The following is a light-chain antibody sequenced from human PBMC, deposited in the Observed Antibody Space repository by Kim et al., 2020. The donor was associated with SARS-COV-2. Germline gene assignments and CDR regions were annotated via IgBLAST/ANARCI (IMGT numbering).Light chain of an antibody. J-gene: IGKJ5*01. CDR1: QSVSSC. Sequence: EIILTQSPATLPLSPGERATLSCRASQSVSSCLAWYQQQPGQAPRLLICDASDRATGIPARFSGSGSGTDFTLTISSLEPEDFAVYYCPQCSSWPPTFGQGTRLEIK. CDR2: DAS. V-gene: IGKV3-11*01. CDR3: PQCSSWPPT.